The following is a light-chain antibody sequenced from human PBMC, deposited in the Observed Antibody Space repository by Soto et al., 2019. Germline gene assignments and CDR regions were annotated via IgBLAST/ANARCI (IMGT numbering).Light chain of an antibody. J-gene: IGKJ2*01. CDR3: QQYYSTPSYT. V-gene: IGKV4-1*01. CDR2: WAS. Sequence: DIVMTQSPDSLAVSLGERATINCKSSQSVLYSSNNKNYLSWYQQKPGQPPKLLISWASTRESGVPDRFSGSGSGTDFTLTISSLQAEDAAVYYCQQYYSTPSYTFGQGTKLEIK. CDR1: QSVLYSSNNKNY.